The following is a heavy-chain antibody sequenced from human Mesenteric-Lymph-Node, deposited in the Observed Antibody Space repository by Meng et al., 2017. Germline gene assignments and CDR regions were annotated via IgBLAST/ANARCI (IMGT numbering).Heavy chain of an antibody. Sequence: GGSLRLSCAASGFTFSSYAMHWVRQAPGKGLEWVAVISYDGSNKYYADSVKGRFTISRDNSKNTLYLQMNSLRAEDTAVYYCARDLGGCGGGFCSYYFDYWGQGTPVTVSS. CDR3: ARDLGGCGGGFCSYYFDY. V-gene: IGHV3-30*01. CDR1: GFTFSSYA. CDR2: ISYDGSNK. D-gene: IGHD2-21*01. J-gene: IGHJ4*02.